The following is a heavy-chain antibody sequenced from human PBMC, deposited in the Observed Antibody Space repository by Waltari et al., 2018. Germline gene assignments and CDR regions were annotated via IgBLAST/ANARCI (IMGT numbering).Heavy chain of an antibody. CDR2: IYYSGRT. Sequence: QLQLQESGPGLVKPSETLSLTCTVSGGSISSSSYYWGWIRQPPGKGLEWIGGIYYSGRTYDNPSLNSRVTIAVDTSKNQFSLKLSAVTAADTAVYYCARRTTLYNWFDPWGQGTLVTVSS. CDR1: GGSISSSSYY. V-gene: IGHV4-39*01. CDR3: ARRTTLYNWFDP. J-gene: IGHJ5*02. D-gene: IGHD1-7*01.